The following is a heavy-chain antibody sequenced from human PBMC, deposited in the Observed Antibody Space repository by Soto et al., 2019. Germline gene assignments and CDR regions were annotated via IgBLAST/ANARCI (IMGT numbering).Heavy chain of an antibody. CDR3: AKDNGWLSVS. Sequence: EVQLLESGGGLVQPGGSLRLSCAASGFTFSNHGMSWVRQAPGKGLEWVSAISGTGWYTYYTDSVKGGFTNSRDNSKNTLSLQVNTLRAEDTAVYYCAKDNGWLSVSWGQGTLVTVSS. V-gene: IGHV3-23*01. CDR1: GFTFSNHG. J-gene: IGHJ5*02. D-gene: IGHD6-19*01. CDR2: ISGTGWYT.